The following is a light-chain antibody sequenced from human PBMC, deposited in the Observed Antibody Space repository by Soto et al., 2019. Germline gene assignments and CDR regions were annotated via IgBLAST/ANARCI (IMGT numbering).Light chain of an antibody. CDR3: QQSYSTPRT. Sequence: DIQMTQSPSSLSASVGDRFTITCRASQSISNFLNWYQQKPGKAPKLLIYAASSLQSGVPSRFRGSGSGADFTLTISSLQPEDFATHYCQQSYSTPRTFGQGTKVEIK. CDR2: AAS. CDR1: QSISNF. V-gene: IGKV1-39*01. J-gene: IGKJ1*01.